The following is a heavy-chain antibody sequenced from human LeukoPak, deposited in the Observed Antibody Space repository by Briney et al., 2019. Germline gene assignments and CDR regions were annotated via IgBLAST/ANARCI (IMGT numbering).Heavy chain of an antibody. J-gene: IGHJ4*02. CDR1: GYTFTRYY. CDR3: AQGEDSYGTDY. V-gene: IGHV1-46*01. Sequence: ASVKVSCKASGYTFTRYYMHWVRQAPGQGLEWMGIINPSGGSTSYAQKFQDRVTMTRDTSISTAYMELSRLRSDDTAVYYCAQGEDSYGTDYWGQGTLVTVSS. D-gene: IGHD5-18*01. CDR2: INPSGGST.